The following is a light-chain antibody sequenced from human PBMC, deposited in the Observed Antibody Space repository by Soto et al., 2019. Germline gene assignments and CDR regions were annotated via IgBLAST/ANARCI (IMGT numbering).Light chain of an antibody. CDR1: QGISSY. V-gene: IGKV1-9*01. Sequence: DIQLTQSPSFLTASVGDRVTITCRASQGISSYLAWYQQKPGKAPKLLIYAASTLQSGVPSRFSGSGSGTEFTLTNSSLQPEHFATYYCQQLNSYPLTFGGGTKVEI. J-gene: IGKJ4*01. CDR2: AAS. CDR3: QQLNSYPLT.